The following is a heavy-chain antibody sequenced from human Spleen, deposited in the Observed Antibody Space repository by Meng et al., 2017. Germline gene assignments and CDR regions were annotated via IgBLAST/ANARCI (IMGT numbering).Heavy chain of an antibody. Sequence: QVHLQQLGAGLFKPSGPLSLTCVVSGGSFSDYYWSWIRQPPGKGLEWIGEINHSGSTNYNPSLESRATISVDTSQNNLSLKLSSVTAADSAVYYCARGPTTMAHDFDYWGQGTLVTVSS. CDR2: INHSGST. CDR3: ARGPTTMAHDFDY. CDR1: GGSFSDYY. J-gene: IGHJ4*02. V-gene: IGHV4-34*01. D-gene: IGHD4-11*01.